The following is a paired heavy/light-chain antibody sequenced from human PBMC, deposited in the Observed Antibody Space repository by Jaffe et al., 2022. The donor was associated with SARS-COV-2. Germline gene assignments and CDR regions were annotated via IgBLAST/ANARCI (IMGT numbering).Light chain of an antibody. J-gene: IGKJ2*01. Sequence: DIVMTQSPLSLPVTPGEPASISCRSSQSLLHSNGYNYLDWYLQKPGQSPQLLIYLGSNRASGVPDRFSGSGSGTDFTLKISRVEAEDVGVYYCMQALQTPPMYTFGQGTKLEIK. CDR2: LGS. CDR1: QSLLHSNGYNY. CDR3: MQALQTPPMYT. V-gene: IGKV2-28*01.
Heavy chain of an antibody. D-gene: IGHD2-15*01. J-gene: IGHJ6*02. CDR1: GFTFSSYG. Sequence: QVQLVESGGGVVQPGRSLRLSCAASGFTFSSYGMHWVRQAPGKGLEWVAVIWYDGSNKYYADSVKGRFTISRDNSKNTLYLQMNSLRAEDTAVYYCARLGYCSGGSCYYYGMDVWGQGTTVTVSS. CDR3: ARLGYCSGGSCYYYGMDV. V-gene: IGHV3-33*01. CDR2: IWYDGSNK.